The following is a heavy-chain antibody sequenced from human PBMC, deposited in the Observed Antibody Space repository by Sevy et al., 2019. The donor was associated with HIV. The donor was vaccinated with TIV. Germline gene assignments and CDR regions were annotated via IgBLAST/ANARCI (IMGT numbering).Heavy chain of an antibody. V-gene: IGHV3-21*01. CDR2: ISSSSSYI. CDR3: ARDREEKFDY. CDR1: GFTFGTYA. J-gene: IGHJ4*02. D-gene: IGHD1-26*01. Sequence: GGYLRLSCAASGFTFGTYAMSWVRQAPGKGLEWVSSISSSSSYIYYADSVKGRFTISRDNAKNSLYLQMNSLRAEDTAVYYCARDREEKFDYWGQGTLVTVSS.